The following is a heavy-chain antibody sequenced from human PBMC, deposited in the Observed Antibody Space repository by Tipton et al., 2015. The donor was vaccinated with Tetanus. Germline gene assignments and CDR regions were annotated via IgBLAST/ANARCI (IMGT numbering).Heavy chain of an antibody. CDR1: GYIFNNYR. CDR2: IYPGDSDT. Sequence: LVQSGGEVKKPGESLKISCKGSGYIFNNYRIGWVRQKPGKGLEWMGIIYPGDSDTRYSPSFQGQVTISVDKSINTAYLQWSSLKASDASMFYCARAHCTDGVCNFDFWGQGALVTVAS. J-gene: IGHJ4*02. CDR3: ARAHCTDGVCNFDF. D-gene: IGHD2-8*01. V-gene: IGHV5-51*01.